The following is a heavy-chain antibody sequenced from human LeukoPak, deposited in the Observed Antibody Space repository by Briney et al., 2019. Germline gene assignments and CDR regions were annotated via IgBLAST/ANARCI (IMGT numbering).Heavy chain of an antibody. CDR1: GYTFTSYG. CDR2: ISAYNGNT. D-gene: IGHD4-23*01. J-gene: IGHJ4*02. CDR3: AREDTVEASDY. Sequence: SVKVSCKASGYTFTSYGISWVRQAPGQGLEWMGWISAYNGNTNYAQKLQGRVTMTTDTSTSTAYTELRSLRSDDTAVYYCAREDTVEASDYWGQGTLVTVSS. V-gene: IGHV1-18*01.